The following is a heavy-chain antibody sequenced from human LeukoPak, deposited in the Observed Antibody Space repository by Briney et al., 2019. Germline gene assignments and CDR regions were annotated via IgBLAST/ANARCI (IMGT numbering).Heavy chain of an antibody. Sequence: SETLSLTCIVSGGSISSCNWWGWVRQPPGKGLGWIGEFYHSGSTNYNPSLKSRVTLSVDTSENQFSLKLSSVTAADTAVYYCARESRAAAGTAPLGYWGQGTLVTVSS. J-gene: IGHJ4*02. CDR2: FYHSGST. CDR3: ARESRAAAGTAPLGY. CDR1: GGSISSCNW. V-gene: IGHV4-4*02. D-gene: IGHD6-13*01.